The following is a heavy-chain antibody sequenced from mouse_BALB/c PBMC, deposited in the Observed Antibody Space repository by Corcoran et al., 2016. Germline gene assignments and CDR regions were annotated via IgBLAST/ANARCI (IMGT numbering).Heavy chain of an antibody. V-gene: IGHV14-3*02. Sequence: EVQLQQSGAELVKPWASVKLSCTASGFNIKDTYMHWVKQRPEQGLEWIGRIEPANGNTKYDPKFQGKATLTADTYSNTAYLQLSSLTSEDTAVYYCARWLLQYVDVWGAGTTVTVSS. D-gene: IGHD2-3*01. CDR2: IEPANGNT. J-gene: IGHJ1*01. CDR1: GFNIKDTY. CDR3: ARWLLQYVDV.